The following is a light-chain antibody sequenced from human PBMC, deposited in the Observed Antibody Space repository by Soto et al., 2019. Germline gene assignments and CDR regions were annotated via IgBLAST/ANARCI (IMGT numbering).Light chain of an antibody. J-gene: IGKJ1*01. CDR3: QQYGSSPWT. Sequence: EIVMTQSPATLSVSPGESATLSCRASQSISSSKLAWYQQNPGQAPRLLMYGASSRATGIPDRFSGSGSGTDFTLTISRLEPEDFAVYYCQQYGSSPWTFGQGTKVDIK. CDR1: QSISSSK. V-gene: IGKV3-20*01. CDR2: GAS.